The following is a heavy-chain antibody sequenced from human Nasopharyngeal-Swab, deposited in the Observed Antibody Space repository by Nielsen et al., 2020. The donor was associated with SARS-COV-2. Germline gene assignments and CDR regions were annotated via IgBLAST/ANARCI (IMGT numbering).Heavy chain of an antibody. J-gene: IGHJ6*03. D-gene: IGHD6-19*01. CDR3: AKAAVAGTYYYYMDV. CDR2: ISWNSGSI. V-gene: IGHV3-9*01. Sequence: WIRQPPGKGLEWVSGISWNSGSIGYADSVKGRFTISRDNAKNSLYLQMNSLRAEDTALYYCAKAAVAGTYYYYMDVWGKGTTVTVSS.